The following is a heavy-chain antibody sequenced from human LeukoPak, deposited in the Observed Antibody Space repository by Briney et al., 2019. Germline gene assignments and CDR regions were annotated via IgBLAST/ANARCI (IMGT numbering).Heavy chain of an antibody. CDR3: AHGGIVGAKGAFDI. CDR1: GGSISSSNW. D-gene: IGHD1-26*01. J-gene: IGHJ3*02. Sequence: SETLSLTCAVSGGSISSSNWWSWVRQPPGKGLEWIGEIYHSGSTNYNPSLKSRVTISVDKSKNQFSLKLSSVTAADTAVYYCAHGGIVGAKGAFDIWGQGIMVTVSS. V-gene: IGHV4-4*02. CDR2: IYHSGST.